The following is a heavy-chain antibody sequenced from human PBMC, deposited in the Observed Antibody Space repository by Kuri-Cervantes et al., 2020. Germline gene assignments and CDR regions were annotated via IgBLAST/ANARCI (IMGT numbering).Heavy chain of an antibody. D-gene: IGHD3-10*01. Sequence: GESLKISCAVSGFTFTNYWMTWVRQAPGKGLEWVANIHKDGSEEYYVDSVKGRFTISRDNTKDSLYLQMNSLRVEDTGVYYCVRDTRGSTGSYWCQGALVTVSS. V-gene: IGHV3-7*01. J-gene: IGHJ4*02. CDR1: GFTFTNYW. CDR2: IHKDGSEE. CDR3: VRDTRGSTGSY.